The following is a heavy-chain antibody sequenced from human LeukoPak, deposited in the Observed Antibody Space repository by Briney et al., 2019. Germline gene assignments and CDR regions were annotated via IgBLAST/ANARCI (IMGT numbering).Heavy chain of an antibody. CDR2: ISSSGSTI. V-gene: IGHV3-48*03. J-gene: IGHJ6*02. CDR1: GFTFSSYE. Sequence: GGSLRLSCAASGFTFSSYEMNWVRQAPGKGLEWVSYISSSGSTIYYADSVKGRFTISRDNAKNSLYLQMNSLRAEDTAVYYCAREYSSSRAYFYYYYYGMDVWGQGTTVTVSS. CDR3: AREYSSSRAYFYYYYYGMDV. D-gene: IGHD6-13*01.